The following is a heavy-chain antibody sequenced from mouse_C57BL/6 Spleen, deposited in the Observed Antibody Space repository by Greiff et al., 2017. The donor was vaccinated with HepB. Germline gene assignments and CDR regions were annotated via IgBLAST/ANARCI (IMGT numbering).Heavy chain of an antibody. CDR1: GYTFTDYE. Sequence: QVQLQQSGAELVRPGASVTLSCKASGYTFTDYEMHWVKQTPVHGLEWIGAIDPETGGTAYNQKFKGKAILTADKSSSTAYMELRSLPSEDSAVYYCTRGRWLLGNFDYWGQGTTLTVSS. V-gene: IGHV1-15*01. J-gene: IGHJ2*01. D-gene: IGHD2-3*01. CDR2: IDPETGGT. CDR3: TRGRWLLGNFDY.